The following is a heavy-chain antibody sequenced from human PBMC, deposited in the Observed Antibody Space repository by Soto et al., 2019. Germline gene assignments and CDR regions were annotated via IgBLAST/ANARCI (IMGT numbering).Heavy chain of an antibody. V-gene: IGHV1-69*06. J-gene: IGHJ4*02. CDR1: GGTFSSYA. CDR2: IIPIFGTA. D-gene: IGHD2-21*02. Sequence: QVQLVQSGAEVKKPGSSVKVSCKASGGTFSSYAISWVRQAPGQGLEWMGGIIPIFGTANYAQKFQGRVTITADKSTSTAYMELRSLRSEDTAVYYCARGTQYCGGDCYSEYFDYWGQGTLVTVSS. CDR3: ARGTQYCGGDCYSEYFDY.